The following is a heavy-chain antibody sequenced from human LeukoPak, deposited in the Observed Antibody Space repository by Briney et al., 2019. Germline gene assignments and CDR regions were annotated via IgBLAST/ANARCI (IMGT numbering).Heavy chain of an antibody. CDR1: GAFISRGYW. V-gene: IGHV4-4*02. CDR3: ARAGDYTLDY. Sequence: PSKTLSLTCAVSGAFISRGYWWSWVRQPPGKGLEWIGEIVHSGSTNYDPSLKSRVIISVDKSKNHLSLRLSSVTAADTAVYYCARAGDYTLDYWGQGTLVTVSS. J-gene: IGHJ4*02. D-gene: IGHD3-3*01. CDR2: IVHSGST.